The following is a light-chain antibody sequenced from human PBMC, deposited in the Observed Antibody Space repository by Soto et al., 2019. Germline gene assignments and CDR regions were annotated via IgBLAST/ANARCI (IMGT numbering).Light chain of an antibody. CDR3: QQLGT. CDR2: GAS. Sequence: IVLTQSPGTLSLSPGERAALSCRASETVRSNYLAWYQQKPGQAPRLLIYGASNRATGIPDRFSGSGSGTGFTLTISRLEPEDFAVYYCQQLGTFGQGTKVEIK. J-gene: IGKJ1*01. V-gene: IGKV3-20*01. CDR1: ETVRSNY.